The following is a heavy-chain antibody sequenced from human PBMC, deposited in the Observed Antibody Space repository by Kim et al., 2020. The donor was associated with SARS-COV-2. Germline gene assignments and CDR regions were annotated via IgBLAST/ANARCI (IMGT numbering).Heavy chain of an antibody. J-gene: IGHJ3*01. D-gene: IGHD3-10*01. Sequence: GGSLRLSCAASGFTFRTYAMHWVRQAPGKGLESVALISSDGNNKYYADSVKGRYSISRDNSKDTLYLQLSGLTTEDTAVYYCAKGDTGLDLLGLGFDFWGQGKMLTVS. CDR1: GFTFRTYA. V-gene: IGHV3-30*18. CDR3: AKGDTGLDLLGLGFDF. CDR2: ISSDGNNK.